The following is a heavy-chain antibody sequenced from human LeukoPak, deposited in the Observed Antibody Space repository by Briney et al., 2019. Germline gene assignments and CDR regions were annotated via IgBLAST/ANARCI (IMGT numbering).Heavy chain of an antibody. CDR2: IYYSGST. CDR3: ARGQPHWYFDL. CDR1: GGSISSGSYY. V-gene: IGHV4-31*03. Sequence: SETLSLTCTVSGGSISSGSYYWSWIRQHPGKGLEWIGYIYYSGSTYYNPSLKSRVTISVDTSKNQFSLKLSSVTAADTAMYYCARGQPHWYFDLWGRGTLVTVSS. J-gene: IGHJ2*01.